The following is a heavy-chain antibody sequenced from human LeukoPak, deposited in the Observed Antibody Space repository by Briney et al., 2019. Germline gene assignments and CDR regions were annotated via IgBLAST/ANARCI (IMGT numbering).Heavy chain of an antibody. V-gene: IGHV4-59*01. J-gene: IGHJ2*01. CDR1: GGSISSYY. CDR3: ARGGYSYGSPYWYFDL. D-gene: IGHD5-18*01. Sequence: SETLSLTCTVSGGSISSYYWSWIRQPPGKGLEWFGYIYYSGSTNYNPSLKSRVTISVDTSKNQFSLKLSSVTAADTAVYYCARGGYSYGSPYWYFDLWGRGTLVTVSS. CDR2: IYYSGST.